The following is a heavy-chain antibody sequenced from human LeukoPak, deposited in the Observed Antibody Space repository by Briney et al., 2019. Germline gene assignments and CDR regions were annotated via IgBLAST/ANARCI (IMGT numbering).Heavy chain of an antibody. CDR2: ISSGNGDT. CDR1: GYIFTNYA. V-gene: IGHV1-3*01. Sequence: GASVKVSCKASGYIFTNYAMHWVRQAPGQRPEWMGWISSGNGDTKYSQTFQDRVTITRDTSASTAYMELSSLRSEDTAVYYCARGDCSNCYNTDVWGKGTTVTVSS. D-gene: IGHD2-2*01. J-gene: IGHJ6*04. CDR3: ARGDCSNCYNTDV.